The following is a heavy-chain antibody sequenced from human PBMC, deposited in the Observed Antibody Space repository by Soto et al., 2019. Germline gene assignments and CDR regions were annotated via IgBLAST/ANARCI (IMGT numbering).Heavy chain of an antibody. D-gene: IGHD2-15*01. CDR2: ISGSGGTT. J-gene: IGHJ4*02. CDR1: GFTFSSYA. Sequence: GGSLRLSCAASGFTFSSYATSWVRQAPGKGLEWVSAISGSGGTTYYADSVKGRFTISRDNSKNTVYLQMNSLRADDTAVSYCAKVVRHCSGGSCYGGYSDYWGQGTLVTVSS. CDR3: AKVVRHCSGGSCYGGYSDY. V-gene: IGHV3-23*01.